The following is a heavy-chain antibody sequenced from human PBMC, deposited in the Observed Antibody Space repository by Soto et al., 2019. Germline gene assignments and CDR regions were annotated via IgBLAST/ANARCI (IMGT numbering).Heavy chain of an antibody. CDR2: IHYSGNT. CDR1: GDSVSSGSHY. J-gene: IGHJ4*02. CDR3: ARYSGTYYVY. Sequence: SETLSLTCTVSGDSVSSGSHYWSWVRQPPGKGLEWIGFIHYSGNTNYNPSLKSRVTIALDTSKNQLSLKLSSVTAADTAVYYCARYSGTYYVYWGQGALVTVSS. V-gene: IGHV4-61*01. D-gene: IGHD1-26*01.